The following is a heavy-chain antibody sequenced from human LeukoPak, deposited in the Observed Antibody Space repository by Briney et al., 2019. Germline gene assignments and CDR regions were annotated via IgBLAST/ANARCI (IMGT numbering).Heavy chain of an antibody. CDR3: ASPSYGRASDI. V-gene: IGHV3-30-3*01. J-gene: IGHJ3*02. D-gene: IGHD5-18*01. CDR1: GFTFSSYA. CDR2: ISYDGSNK. Sequence: PGGSLRLSCAASGFTFSSYAMHWVRQAPGKGLEWVAVISYDGSNKYYADSVKGRFTISRDNSKNTLYLQMNSLRAEDTAVYYCASPSYGRASDIWGQGTMVTVSS.